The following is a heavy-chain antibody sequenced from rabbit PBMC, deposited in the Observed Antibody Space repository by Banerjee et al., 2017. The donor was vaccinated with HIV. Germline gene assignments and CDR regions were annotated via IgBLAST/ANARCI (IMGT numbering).Heavy chain of an antibody. V-gene: IGHV1S43*01. CDR3: VRGRDKAGSNWVKL. D-gene: IGHD4-2*01. J-gene: IGHJ4*01. CDR2: IYTGGSGKP. Sequence: QQQLVESGGGLVKPGASLTLTCKASGFDLSSGYDMSWVRQAPGKGLELIACIYTGGSGKPWYASWVNGRFTISRENTQNTVSLQMNSLTAADTATYFCVRGRDKAGSNWVKLWGPGTLVTVS. CDR1: GFDLSSGYD.